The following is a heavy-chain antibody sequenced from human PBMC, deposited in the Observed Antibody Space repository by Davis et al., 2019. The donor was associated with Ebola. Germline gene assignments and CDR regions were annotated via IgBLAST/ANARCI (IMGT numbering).Heavy chain of an antibody. CDR1: GFNFRSYG. D-gene: IGHD6-19*01. Sequence: PGGSLRLSCAASGFNFRSYGMHWVRQAPGKGLEWVAVISYDGSNKYYADSVKGRFTISRDNSKNTLYLQMNSLRAEDTAVYYCARDFSGESSGWYGIVDYWGQGTLVTVSS. CDR2: ISYDGSNK. V-gene: IGHV3-30*19. CDR3: ARDFSGESSGWYGIVDY. J-gene: IGHJ4*02.